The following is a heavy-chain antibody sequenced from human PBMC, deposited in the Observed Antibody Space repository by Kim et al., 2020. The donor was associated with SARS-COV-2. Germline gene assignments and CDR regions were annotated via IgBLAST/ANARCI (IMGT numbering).Heavy chain of an antibody. J-gene: IGHJ4*02. CDR1: GGAVSSSSYY. CDR3: ARRGYYDSSGYFKY. D-gene: IGHD3-22*01. V-gene: IGHV4-39*01. CDR2: IYYSGST. Sequence: SETLSLTCTVSGGAVSSSSYYWAWIRQPPGKGLEWIGTIYYSGSTDYNPSLKSRVTISVDTSKNQFSLSLSSVTAADTAVYYCARRGYYDSSGYFKYWGQGTLVTVSS.